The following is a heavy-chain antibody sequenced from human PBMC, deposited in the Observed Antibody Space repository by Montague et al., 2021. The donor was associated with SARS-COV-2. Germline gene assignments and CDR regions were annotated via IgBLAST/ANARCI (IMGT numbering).Heavy chain of an antibody. D-gene: IGHD5-12*01. CDR2: ISSSSSYI. CDR3: ARDLVATIMSGWFDP. CDR1: GFTSSSYS. J-gene: IGHJ5*02. Sequence: SLRLSCAASGFTSSSYSMNWVRQAPGKGLEWVSSISSSSSYIYYADSVKGRFTISRDNAKNSLYLQMNSLRAEDTAVYYCARDLVATIMSGWFDPWGQGTLVTVSS. V-gene: IGHV3-21*01.